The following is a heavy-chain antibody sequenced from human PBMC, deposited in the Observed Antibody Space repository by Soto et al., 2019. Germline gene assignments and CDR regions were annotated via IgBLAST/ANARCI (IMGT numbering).Heavy chain of an antibody. CDR2: IWYDGSNK. Sequence: QVQLAESGGGVVQPGRSLRLSCAASGFTFSSYGMHWVRQAPGKGLEWVAVIWYDGSNKYYADSVKGRFTISRDNSKNTLYLQMNSLRAEDTAVYYCARQQLVHNWFDPWGQGTLVTVSS. V-gene: IGHV3-33*01. J-gene: IGHJ5*02. CDR1: GFTFSSYG. CDR3: ARQQLVHNWFDP. D-gene: IGHD6-13*01.